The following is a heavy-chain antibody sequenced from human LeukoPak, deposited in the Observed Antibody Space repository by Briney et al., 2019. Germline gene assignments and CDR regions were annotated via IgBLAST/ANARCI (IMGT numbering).Heavy chain of an antibody. V-gene: IGHV1-2*02. CDR1: GYTFTGYY. CDR2: INPNSGGT. J-gene: IGHJ4*02. D-gene: IGHD3-10*01. Sequence: VKVSCKASGYTFTGYYMHWVRQAPGQGLEWMGWINPNSGGTNYAQKFQGRVTMTRDTSISTAYMELSRLRSDDTAVYYCARTPGLLWFGEFPNWGQGTLVTVSS. CDR3: ARTPGLLWFGEFPN.